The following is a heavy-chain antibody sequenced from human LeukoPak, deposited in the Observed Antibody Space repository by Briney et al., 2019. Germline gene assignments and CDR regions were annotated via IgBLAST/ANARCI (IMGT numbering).Heavy chain of an antibody. V-gene: IGHV3-30*02. CDR1: GFTFSSYG. Sequence: AESLTLSCAASGFTFSSYGMHWVCQAQAPGLEWVAFIRYDGSNKYYADSVKGRFTISRDNSKNTLYLQMNSLRAEDTAVYYCAKDTVKVTTIRRVPHYMDVWGKGTTVTISS. CDR3: AKDTVKVTTIRRVPHYMDV. J-gene: IGHJ6*03. CDR2: IRYDGSNK. D-gene: IGHD5-24*01.